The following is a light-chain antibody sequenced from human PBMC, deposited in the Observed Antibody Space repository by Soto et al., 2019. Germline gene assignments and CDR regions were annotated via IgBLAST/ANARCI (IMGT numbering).Light chain of an antibody. CDR3: SSYAGSNSYV. CDR1: SSDVGGYNY. V-gene: IGLV2-8*01. CDR2: EVS. J-gene: IGLJ1*01. Sequence: QSALTQPPSASGSPGQSVTISCTETSSDVGGYNYVSWYRQHPGKAPKLMISEVSKRPSGVPARFSGSRSDNTASLTVSGLQAEDEADYYCSSYAGSNSYVFGTGTKVTVL.